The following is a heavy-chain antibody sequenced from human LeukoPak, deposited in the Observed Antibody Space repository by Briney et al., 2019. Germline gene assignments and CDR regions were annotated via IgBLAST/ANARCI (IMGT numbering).Heavy chain of an antibody. CDR3: ARGGSGWYVDY. V-gene: IGHV1-18*04. D-gene: IGHD6-19*01. J-gene: IGHJ4*02. CDR1: GYTFTDYG. Sequence: ASVKVSCKASGYTFTDYGLTWVRQAPGQGLEWMGWISAYNGSTNYAQRLQGRVTMTADTSTSTAYMELRSLRSDDTAVYYCARGGSGWYVDYWGQGTLATVSS. CDR2: ISAYNGST.